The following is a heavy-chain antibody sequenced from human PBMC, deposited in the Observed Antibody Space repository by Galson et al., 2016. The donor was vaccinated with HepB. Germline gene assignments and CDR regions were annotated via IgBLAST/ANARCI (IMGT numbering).Heavy chain of an antibody. CDR2: IDPSDSYT. Sequence: QSGAEVKKPGESLRISCEVSGYSFTDYWISWVRQVPGKGLEWMGRIDPSDSYTNYSPSLHGRVTISVDKSINTAYLEWSSLKASDSGTYYCARGDYGDYDRCMDVWGQGTTVTVSS. J-gene: IGHJ6*02. CDR3: ARGDYGDYDRCMDV. D-gene: IGHD4-17*01. V-gene: IGHV5-10-1*01. CDR1: GYSFTDYW.